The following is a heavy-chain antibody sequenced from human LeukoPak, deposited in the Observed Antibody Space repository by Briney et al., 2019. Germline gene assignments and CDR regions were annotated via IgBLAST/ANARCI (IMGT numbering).Heavy chain of an antibody. D-gene: IGHD3-10*01. Sequence: SETLSLTCTVSGGSISSSGYYWGWIRQPPGKGLEWIGSIYYSGSTYYNPSLKSRVTISVDTSKNQFSLKLSSVTAADTAVYYCAGHYGSGSYYLFDYWGQGTLVTVSS. CDR3: AGHYGSGSYYLFDY. CDR1: GGSISSSGYY. V-gene: IGHV4-39*01. J-gene: IGHJ4*02. CDR2: IYYSGST.